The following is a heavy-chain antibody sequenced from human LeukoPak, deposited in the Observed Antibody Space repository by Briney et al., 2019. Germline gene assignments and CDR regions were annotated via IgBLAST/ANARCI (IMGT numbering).Heavy chain of an antibody. V-gene: IGHV3-30-3*01. CDR2: ISYDGSNK. CDR1: GFTFSSYA. D-gene: IGHD3-22*01. J-gene: IGHJ3*02. CDR3: ASDSEYYDSSGYYHYDAFDI. Sequence: PGRSLRLSCAASGFTFSSYAMHWVRQAPDKGLEWVAVISYDGSNKYYADSVKGRFTISRDNSKNTLYLQMNSLRAEDTAVYYCASDSEYYDSSGYYHYDAFDIWGQGTMVTVSS.